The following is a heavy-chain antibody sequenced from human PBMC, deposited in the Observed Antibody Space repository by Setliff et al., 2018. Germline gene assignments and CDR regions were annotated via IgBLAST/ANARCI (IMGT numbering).Heavy chain of an antibody. CDR3: ARDRSYYYGWGGVCDY. CDR1: GCTFGAHY. V-gene: IGHV1-2*02. CDR2: INPNSGDT. D-gene: IGHD3-10*01. Sequence: GASVKVSCKASGCTFGAHYIHWVRQAPGQGFEWMGWINPNSGDTNYAQNFQGRVTMTRDTSISTAYMELSRLRSDDTAVDYCARDRSYYYGWGGVCDYWGQGTLVTVSS. J-gene: IGHJ4*02.